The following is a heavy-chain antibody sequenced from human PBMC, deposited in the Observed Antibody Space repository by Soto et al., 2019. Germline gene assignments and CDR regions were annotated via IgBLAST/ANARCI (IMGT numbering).Heavy chain of an antibody. D-gene: IGHD5-18*01. J-gene: IGHJ4*02. CDR2: ITYSGSIT. CDR1: GFTFSNFA. Sequence: PGGSLRLSCVASGFTFSNFAFNWVRQAPGKGLEWVSAITYSGSITHYADSVKGRFTISRDNSKNTLFLQMNSLRAEETTVYYWAKALSGYSYGSGSWVDYWGQGTLVTVPS. CDR3: AKALSGYSYGSGSWVDY. V-gene: IGHV3-23*01.